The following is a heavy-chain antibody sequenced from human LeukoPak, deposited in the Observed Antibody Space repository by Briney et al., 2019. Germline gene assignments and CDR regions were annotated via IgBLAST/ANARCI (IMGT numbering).Heavy chain of an antibody. CDR1: VYSIRSAYY. J-gene: IGHJ4*02. Sequence: PSWTLSLTRTVCVYSIRSAYYWGWIRQSPGKGLEWSGSIYYSGSTYYNPSLKGRVTISVDTSKNQFSLKLSSVTAADTAVYYCARKLYGSGSYPMDYWGQGTLVTVSS. V-gene: IGHV4-38-2*02. CDR2: IYYSGST. CDR3: ARKLYGSGSYPMDY. D-gene: IGHD3-10*01.